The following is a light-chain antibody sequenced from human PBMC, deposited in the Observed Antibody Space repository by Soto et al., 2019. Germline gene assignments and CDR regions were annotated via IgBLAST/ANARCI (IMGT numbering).Light chain of an antibody. V-gene: IGKV3-15*01. J-gene: IGKJ2*01. CDR1: QGVTST. Sequence: EIVMTQSPAILSVSPGETATLSCKASQGVTSTLAWYQQKPGQAPRLLIYGAYTRATGIPASFSGSVSGTEFTLTINSLQSEDFAVYYCQQYNYWPPYTFGQGTKLEIK. CDR3: QQYNYWPPYT. CDR2: GAY.